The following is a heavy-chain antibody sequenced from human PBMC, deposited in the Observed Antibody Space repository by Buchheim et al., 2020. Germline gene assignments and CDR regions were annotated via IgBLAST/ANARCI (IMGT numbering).Heavy chain of an antibody. CDR1: GGSISSGSYY. J-gene: IGHJ5*02. Sequence: QVQLQESGPGLVKPSQTLSLTCTVSGGSISSGSYYWSWIRQPAGKGLEWIGRIYTSGSTNYNPSLKSRVTISVDTSKNQFSLKLSSVTAADTAVYYCARGDFWSGSDWFDPWGQGTL. CDR3: ARGDFWSGSDWFDP. CDR2: IYTSGST. D-gene: IGHD3-3*01. V-gene: IGHV4-61*02.